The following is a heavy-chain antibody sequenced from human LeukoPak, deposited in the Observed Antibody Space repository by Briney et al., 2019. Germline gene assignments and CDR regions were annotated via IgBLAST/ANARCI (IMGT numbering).Heavy chain of an antibody. J-gene: IGHJ4*02. V-gene: IGHV1-8*01. CDR1: GYTFTSYD. Sequence: ASVKVSCKASGYTFTSYDINWVRQATGQGLEWMGWMNPNSGNTGYALKFQGRVTMTRDTSINTAFMELRNLTPDDSAVYYCARGIEAGYDYWGQGTLVTVSS. CDR3: ARGIEAGYDY. CDR2: MNPNSGNT. D-gene: IGHD5-18*01.